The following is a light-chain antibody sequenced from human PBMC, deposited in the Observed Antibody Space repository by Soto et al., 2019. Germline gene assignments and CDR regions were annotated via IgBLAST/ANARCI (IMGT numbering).Light chain of an antibody. J-gene: IGLJ3*02. CDR1: SSNIGSKT. V-gene: IGLV1-44*01. Sequence: QSALTQPPSASGTPGQRVTISCSGSSSNIGSKTVNWYQQLPGTAPKVLIYSNNQRPSGVPDRFSGSKSGTSGSLAISGLQSEDEADYYCAAWDDTLNGGVFGGGTQLTVL. CDR3: AAWDDTLNGGV. CDR2: SNN.